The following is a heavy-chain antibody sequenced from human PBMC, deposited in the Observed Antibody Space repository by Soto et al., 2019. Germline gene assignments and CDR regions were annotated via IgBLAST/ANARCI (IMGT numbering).Heavy chain of an antibody. V-gene: IGHV3-23*01. Sequence: EVQLLESGGGLVQPGGSLRVSCAASGFTLSSYAMNWVRQAPGKGLEWVSSITGTGGNTYYADSVKGRFTISRDNSKNMLFLQMNSLRVEDTAIYYCTPVYDLWSGADGFGMWGQWTMVAVSS. J-gene: IGHJ3*02. CDR3: TPVYDLWSGADGFGM. D-gene: IGHD3-3*01. CDR2: ITGTGGNT. CDR1: GFTLSSYA.